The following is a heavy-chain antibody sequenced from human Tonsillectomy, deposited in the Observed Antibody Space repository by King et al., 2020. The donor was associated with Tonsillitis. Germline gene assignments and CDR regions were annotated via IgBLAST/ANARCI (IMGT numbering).Heavy chain of an antibody. CDR2: ISAYNGNT. Sequence: VQLVESGAEVKKPGASVKVSCKASGYTFTSYGISWVRQAPGQGLKWMGWISAYNGNTNYAQKLQGRLTMTTDTSTSTAYMVLRSLRSDDTAVYYCARAHRGEDYYYYMDVWGKGTTVTVSS. CDR1: GYTFTSYG. CDR3: ARAHRGEDYYYYMDV. V-gene: IGHV1-18*01. D-gene: IGHD3-10*01. J-gene: IGHJ6*03.